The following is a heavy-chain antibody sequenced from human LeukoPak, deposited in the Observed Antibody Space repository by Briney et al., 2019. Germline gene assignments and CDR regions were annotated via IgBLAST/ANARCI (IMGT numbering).Heavy chain of an antibody. CDR2: ISGSGDTT. CDR3: AREEWELLRYYYYYKDV. J-gene: IGHJ6*03. Sequence: GGSLRLSCAASGFTFSNFGMSWVRQAPGKGLEWVSSISGSGDTTYYADSVKGRFTISRDNSKNTLFLQMNSLRAEDTAVYYCAREEWELLRYYYYYKDVWGKGTTVTVSS. CDR1: GFTFSNFG. V-gene: IGHV3-23*01. D-gene: IGHD1-26*01.